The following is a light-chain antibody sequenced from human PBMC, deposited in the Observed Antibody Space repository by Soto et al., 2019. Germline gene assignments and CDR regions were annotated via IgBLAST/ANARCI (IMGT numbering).Light chain of an antibody. Sequence: IQMTQSPSSLSASVGDRVTITCRASQSIRSYLNCYQQKPGKAPNLLIYAASGLQTGVPSRFSGSGSGTDFTLTISSLQPEDFATYYCQQSYNTLSWTFGQGTKVDIK. V-gene: IGKV1-39*01. CDR3: QQSYNTLSWT. J-gene: IGKJ1*01. CDR2: AAS. CDR1: QSIRSY.